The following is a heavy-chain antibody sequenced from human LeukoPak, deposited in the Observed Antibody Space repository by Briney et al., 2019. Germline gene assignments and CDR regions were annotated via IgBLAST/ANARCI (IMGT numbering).Heavy chain of an antibody. CDR3: ARDQYCTNGVCHWLYYYYYGMDV. CDR1: GFTFSSYW. D-gene: IGHD2-8*01. CDR2: IKQDGSEK. Sequence: GGSLRLSCAASGFTFSSYWMSWVRQAPGKGLEWVANIKQDGSEKYYVDSVKGRFTISRDNAKNSLYLQMNSLRAEDTAVYYCARDQYCTNGVCHWLYYYYYGMDVWGQGTTVTVSS. J-gene: IGHJ6*02. V-gene: IGHV3-7*01.